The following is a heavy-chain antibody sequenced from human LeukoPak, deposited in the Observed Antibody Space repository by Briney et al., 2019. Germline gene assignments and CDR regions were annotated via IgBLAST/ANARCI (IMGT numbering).Heavy chain of an antibody. CDR2: TNPAGSET. Sequence: GGSLRLSCAASGFSFSAYWMTWVRQAPGTGLEWVANTNPAGSETYYVDPVKGRFSISRDNAKNLVYLQVNSLRAEDTAVYHCARFGYVAAVDVWGQGTPVTVSS. CDR3: ARFGYVAAVDV. D-gene: IGHD2-15*01. V-gene: IGHV3-7*01. J-gene: IGHJ4*02. CDR1: GFSFSAYW.